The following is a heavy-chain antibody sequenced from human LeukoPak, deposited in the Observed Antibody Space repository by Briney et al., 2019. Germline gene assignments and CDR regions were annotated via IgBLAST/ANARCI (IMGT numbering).Heavy chain of an antibody. V-gene: IGHV4-34*01. Sequence: SETLSLTCAVYGGSFSGYYWSWIRQPPGKGLEWIGEINHSGSTYYNPSLKSRVTISLDTSKNQFSLKLSSVTAADTAVYYCARVYGRSGFDYWGQGTLVTVSS. CDR3: ARVYGRSGFDY. J-gene: IGHJ4*02. CDR2: INHSGST. CDR1: GGSFSGYY. D-gene: IGHD2-15*01.